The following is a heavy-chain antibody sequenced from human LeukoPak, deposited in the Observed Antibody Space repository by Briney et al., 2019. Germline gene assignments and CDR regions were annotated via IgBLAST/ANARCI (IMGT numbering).Heavy chain of an antibody. V-gene: IGHV4-39*02. D-gene: IGHD4-17*01. CDR1: GGSISSSSYY. CDR3: ARGGYYGDHRFDY. J-gene: IGHJ4*02. CDR2: IYYSGST. Sequence: PSETLSLTCTVSGGSISSSSYYWGWIRQPPGKGLEWIGSIYYSGSTYYNPSLKSRVTISVDTSKNHFSLKLSSVTAADTAVYYCARGGYYGDHRFDYWGQGTLVTVSS.